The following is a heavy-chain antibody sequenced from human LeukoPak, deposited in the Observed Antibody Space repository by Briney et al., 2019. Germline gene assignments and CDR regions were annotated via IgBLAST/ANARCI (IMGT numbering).Heavy chain of an antibody. J-gene: IGHJ4*02. CDR1: GFTFSGYA. V-gene: IGHV3-30-3*01. CDR3: ARVDGELGLNF. D-gene: IGHD3-10*01. CDR2: ISYDGSNK. Sequence: GGSLRLSCAASGFTFSGYAMHWVRQAPGKGLEWVAVISYDGSNKYYADSVKGRFTISRDNSKNTLYLQMNSLRAEDTAVYYCARVDGELGLNFWGQGTLVTVSS.